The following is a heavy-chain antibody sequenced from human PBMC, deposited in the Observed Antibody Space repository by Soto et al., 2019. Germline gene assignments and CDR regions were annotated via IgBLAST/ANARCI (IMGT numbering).Heavy chain of an antibody. CDR2: ISSTTNYI. CDR3: ARESEDLTSNFDY. V-gene: IGHV3-21*06. CDR1: GFTFTRYS. Sequence: GGSLRLSCAASGFTFTRYSMNWVRQAPGKGLEWVSSISSTTNYIYYGDSMKGRFTISRDNAKNSLYLEMNSLRAEDTAVYYRARESEDLTSNFDYWGQGTLVTVSS. J-gene: IGHJ4*02.